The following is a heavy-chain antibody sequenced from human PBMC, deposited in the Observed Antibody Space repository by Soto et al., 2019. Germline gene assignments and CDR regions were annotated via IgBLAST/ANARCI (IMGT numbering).Heavy chain of an antibody. CDR2: INPSGGST. J-gene: IGHJ6*02. D-gene: IGHD3-22*01. CDR1: GYTFTSYY. CDR3: AREEYYYDSSGYSYYYYGMDV. Sequence: RASVKVSCKASGYTFTSYYMHWVRQAPGQGLEWMGIINPSGGSTSYAQKFQGRVTMTRDTSTSTVYMELSSLRSEDTAVYYCAREEYYYDSSGYSYYYYGMDVWGQGTTVTVSS. V-gene: IGHV1-46*01.